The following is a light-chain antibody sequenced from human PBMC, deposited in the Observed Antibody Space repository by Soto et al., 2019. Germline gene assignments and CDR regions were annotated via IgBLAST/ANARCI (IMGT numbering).Light chain of an antibody. V-gene: IGKV1-9*01. J-gene: IGKJ2*01. Sequence: DIQLTHSPSFLSASVGDRVTITCRASQGISSFLAWYQQKAGKAPKLLIFAASTLQSGVPSRFSGSGSGTEFTLTISSLQPEDFATYYCQQLKTYPRTFGQGTKLEIK. CDR2: AAS. CDR1: QGISSF. CDR3: QQLKTYPRT.